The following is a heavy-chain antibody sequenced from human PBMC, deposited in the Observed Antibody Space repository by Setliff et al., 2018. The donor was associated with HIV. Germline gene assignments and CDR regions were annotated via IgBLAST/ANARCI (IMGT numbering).Heavy chain of an antibody. CDR1: GGSISSSSYY. CDR2: IYYSGST. J-gene: IGHJ4*02. D-gene: IGHD3-3*01. CDR3: ARREAYYDLWSGYYIY. V-gene: IGHV4-39*01. Sequence: ETLSLTCTVSGGSISSSSYYWGWIRQPPGKGLEWIGSIYYSGSTYYNPSLKSRVTISVETSKKQFPLKLSSVTAADTAVYYCARREAYYDLWSGYYIYWGQGTLVTVSS.